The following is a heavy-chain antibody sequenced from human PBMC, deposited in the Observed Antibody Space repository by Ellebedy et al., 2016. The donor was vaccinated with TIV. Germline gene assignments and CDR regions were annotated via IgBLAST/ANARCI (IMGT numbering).Heavy chain of an antibody. D-gene: IGHD4-17*01. Sequence: GESLKISCVASGFSFRNYWMGWVRQAPGKGLEWVANIYQDGSAKYYVASVEGRFTISRDNAKNSLYLEMKSLRAEDTAVYYCARRGSYGDYAVQVNNWFDSWGQGTPVTVSP. CDR2: IYQDGSAK. CDR3: ARRGSYGDYAVQVNNWFDS. J-gene: IGHJ5*01. V-gene: IGHV3-7*01. CDR1: GFSFRNYW.